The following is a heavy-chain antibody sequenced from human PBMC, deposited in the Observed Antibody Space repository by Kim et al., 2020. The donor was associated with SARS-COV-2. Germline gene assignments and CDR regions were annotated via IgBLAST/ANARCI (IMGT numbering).Heavy chain of an antibody. V-gene: IGHV3-7*03. CDR3: ARDPDYGGSGVFLDF. CDR2: INPGGRET. J-gene: IGHJ4*02. CDR1: GFTFSTYW. D-gene: IGHD2-15*01. Sequence: GGSLRLSCTASGFTFSTYWLTWVRQAPGKGLEWVANINPGGRETYYDDSVKGRFTVSRDNAENSLYLQMNVLRADDTALYYCARDPDYGGSGVFLDFWGQGTLVTVSS.